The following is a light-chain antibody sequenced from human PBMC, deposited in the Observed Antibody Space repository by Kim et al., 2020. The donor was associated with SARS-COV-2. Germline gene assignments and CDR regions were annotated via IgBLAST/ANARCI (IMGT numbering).Light chain of an antibody. CDR1: SSDIGSYNS. CDR2: DVS. Sequence: GQSITLSCTGTSSDIGSYNSVSWFQQHPGKAPKLMIYDVSKWPSGVSNRFSGSKSGNTASLTISGLQAEDEADYYCSSYRAMDSWVFGGGTQLTVL. V-gene: IGLV2-14*03. J-gene: IGLJ3*02. CDR3: SSYRAMDSWV.